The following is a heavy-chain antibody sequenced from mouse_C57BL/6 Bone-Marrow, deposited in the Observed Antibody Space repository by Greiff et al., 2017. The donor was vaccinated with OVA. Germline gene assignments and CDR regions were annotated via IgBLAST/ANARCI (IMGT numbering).Heavy chain of an antibody. CDR1: GYTFTSYW. CDR3: ARWLRRGYYFDY. CDR2: IHPSDSDT. D-gene: IGHD2-2*01. V-gene: IGHV1-74*01. J-gene: IGHJ2*01. Sequence: QVQLKQPGAELVKPGASVKVSCKASGYTFTSYWMHWVKQRPGQGLEWIGRIHPSDSDTNYNQKFKGKATLTVDKSSSTAYMQLSSLTSEDSAVYYCARWLRRGYYFDYWGQGTTLTVSS.